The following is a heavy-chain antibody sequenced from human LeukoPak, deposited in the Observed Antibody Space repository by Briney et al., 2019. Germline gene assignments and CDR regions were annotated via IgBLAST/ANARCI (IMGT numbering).Heavy chain of an antibody. V-gene: IGHV4-39*01. Sequence: SSETLSLTCTVSGGSISSSSYYWGWIRQPPGKGLEWIGSIYYSGSTYYNPSLKSRVTISVDTSKNQFSLKLSSVTAADTAVYYCARQEVGATALSYWGQGTLVTVSS. CDR2: IYYSGST. J-gene: IGHJ4*02. CDR1: GGSISSSSYY. CDR3: ARQEVGATALSY. D-gene: IGHD1-26*01.